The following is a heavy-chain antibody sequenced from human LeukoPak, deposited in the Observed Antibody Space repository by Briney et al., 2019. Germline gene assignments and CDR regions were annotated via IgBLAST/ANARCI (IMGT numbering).Heavy chain of an antibody. J-gene: IGHJ6*01. CDR3: TKMKGHPLQKYYMDV. CDR2: ISGSGDNT. CDR1: GFTFSGFA. Sequence: GGSLRLSCAASGFTFSGFAMSWVRRTPGKGLEWVSGISGSGDNTLYAASVKGRFTISRDNSKNTLYLEMNSLRAEDTAIYYCTKMKGHPLQKYYMDVWGQGTTVTVSS. D-gene: IGHD2/OR15-2a*01. V-gene: IGHV3-23*01.